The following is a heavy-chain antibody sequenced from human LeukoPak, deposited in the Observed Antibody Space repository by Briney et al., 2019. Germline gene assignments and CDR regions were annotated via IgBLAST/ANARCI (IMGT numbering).Heavy chain of an antibody. J-gene: IGHJ5*02. Sequence: GGSLRLSCAASGFTFSDYYMSWIRQAPGKGLEWVSYISSSGSTLYYADSVKGRFTISRDNAKNSLYLQMNSLRAEDTAVYYCARDGAVVPAAIRWFDPWGQGTLVTVSS. CDR2: ISSSGSTL. CDR1: GFTFSDYY. V-gene: IGHV3-11*01. D-gene: IGHD2-2*02. CDR3: ARDGAVVPAAIRWFDP.